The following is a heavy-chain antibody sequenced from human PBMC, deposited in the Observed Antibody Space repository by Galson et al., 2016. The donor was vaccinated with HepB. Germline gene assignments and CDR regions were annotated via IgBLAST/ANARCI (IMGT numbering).Heavy chain of an antibody. CDR2: IWYDGSNK. Sequence: SLRLSCAASGFTFSSFAMTWVRQAPGKGLEWVAIIWYDGSNKYYADSVKGRFTISRDNSKNTVYLQMNSLRAEDTAVYYCAREDRNSVGWYVRYFDYWGQGALVTVSS. J-gene: IGHJ4*02. CDR1: GFTFSSFA. V-gene: IGHV3-33*08. D-gene: IGHD6-19*01. CDR3: AREDRNSVGWYVRYFDY.